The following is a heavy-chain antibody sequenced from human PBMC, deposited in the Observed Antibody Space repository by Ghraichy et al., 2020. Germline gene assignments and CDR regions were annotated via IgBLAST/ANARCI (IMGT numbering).Heavy chain of an antibody. CDR3: MRGGWGVN. Sequence: GESLNISCTASGFPFSTSVMIWARQAPGKGLEWVSTIGSSGESTFYADSVKGRFTISRDNSKNTLFLQMSSLRAEDTAVYYCMRGGWGVNWGQGALVTVSS. J-gene: IGHJ4*02. CDR2: IGSSGEST. CDR1: GFPFSTSV. V-gene: IGHV3-23*01. D-gene: IGHD3-16*01.